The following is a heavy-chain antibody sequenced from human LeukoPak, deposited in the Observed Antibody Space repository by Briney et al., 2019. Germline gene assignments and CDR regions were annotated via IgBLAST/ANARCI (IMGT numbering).Heavy chain of an antibody. V-gene: IGHV3-23*01. CDR1: GLTFSTSA. CDR3: AKNLNYDSSGYYYY. Sequence: PGGSLRLSCAASGLTFSTSAMSWVRQAPGKGLQWVSAISGSGDSKHYADSVKGRFTISRDNSKNTLYLQMNSLRAEDTAVYYCAKNLNYDSSGYYYYWGQGTLVTVSS. J-gene: IGHJ4*02. CDR2: ISGSGDSK. D-gene: IGHD3-22*01.